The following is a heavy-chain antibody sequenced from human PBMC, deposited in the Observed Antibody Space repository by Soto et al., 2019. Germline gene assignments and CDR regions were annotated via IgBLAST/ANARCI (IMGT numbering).Heavy chain of an antibody. V-gene: IGHV1-2*04. CDR3: ARGGITMVRGVISDAFDI. Sequence: ASVKVSCKASGYTFTGYYMHWVRQAPGQGLEWMGWINPNSGGTNYAQKFQGWVTMTRDTSISTAYMELSRLRSDDTAVYYCARGGITMVRGVISDAFDIWGQGTMVTV. CDR2: INPNSGGT. CDR1: GYTFTGYY. D-gene: IGHD3-10*01. J-gene: IGHJ3*02.